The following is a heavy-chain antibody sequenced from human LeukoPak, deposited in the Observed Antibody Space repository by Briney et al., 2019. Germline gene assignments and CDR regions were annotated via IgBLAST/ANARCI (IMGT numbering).Heavy chain of an antibody. CDR2: IYYSGST. CDR3: ARMNSDFWSGYPDYYYMDV. Sequence: SETLSLTCTVSGGSISSYYWSWIRQPPGKGLEWIGYIYYSGSTYYNPSLKSRVTISVDTSKNQFSLKLSSVTAADTAVYYCARMNSDFWSGYPDYYYMDVWGKGTTVTVSS. D-gene: IGHD3-3*01. V-gene: IGHV4-59*08. CDR1: GGSISSYY. J-gene: IGHJ6*03.